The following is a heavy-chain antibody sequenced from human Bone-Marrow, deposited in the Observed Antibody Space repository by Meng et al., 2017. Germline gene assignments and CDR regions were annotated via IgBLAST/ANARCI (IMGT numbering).Heavy chain of an antibody. CDR3: AKDHSLDYGDEEHDAFDI. CDR1: EFTFSNYV. D-gene: IGHD4-17*01. V-gene: IGHV3-23*01. CDR2: ISGSGGST. J-gene: IGHJ3*02. Sequence: GGPLRLSCAASEFTFSNYVMIWVRQAPGRGLEWVSGISGSGGSTYYADSVKGRFTISRDNSKNTLYLQMNSLRAEDTAVYYCAKDHSLDYGDEEHDAFDIWGQGTMVTVSS.